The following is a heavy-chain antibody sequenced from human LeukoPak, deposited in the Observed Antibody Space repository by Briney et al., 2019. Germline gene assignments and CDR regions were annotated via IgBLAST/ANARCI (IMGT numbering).Heavy chain of an antibody. D-gene: IGHD3-10*01. CDR2: ISPNSDSI. J-gene: IGHJ4*02. CDR3: ARDYNYASDY. Sequence: PGGSLRLSCAASGFTFSSYNMNWVRQAPGKGLEWISYISPNSDSIYYAGSVKGRFTISRDNAKNSLYLQVNSLRDEDTAVYYCARDYNYASDYWGQGTLVTVSS. V-gene: IGHV3-48*02. CDR1: GFTFSSYN.